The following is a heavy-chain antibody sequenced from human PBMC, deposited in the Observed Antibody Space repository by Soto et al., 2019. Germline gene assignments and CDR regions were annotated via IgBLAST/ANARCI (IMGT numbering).Heavy chain of an antibody. V-gene: IGHV1-24*01. Sequence: GASVKVSCKVSGYTLTELSMHWVRQAPGKGLEWMGGFDPEDGETIYAQKFQGRVTMTEDTSTDTAYMELSSLRSEDTAVYYCATDFRVGATLFALGYWGQGTLVTVSS. CDR3: ATDFRVGATLFALGY. CDR2: FDPEDGET. CDR1: GYTLTELS. J-gene: IGHJ4*02. D-gene: IGHD1-26*01.